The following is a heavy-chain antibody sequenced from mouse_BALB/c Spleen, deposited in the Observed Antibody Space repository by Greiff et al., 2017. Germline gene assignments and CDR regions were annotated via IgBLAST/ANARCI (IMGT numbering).Heavy chain of an antibody. CDR3: NAGPYAMDY. CDR1: GFNIKDYY. V-gene: IGHV14-4*02. J-gene: IGHJ4*01. Sequence: VQLKQSGAELVRSGASVKLSCTASGFNIKDYYMHWVKQRPEQGLEWIGWIDPENGDTEYAPKFQGKATMTADTSSNTAYLQLSSLTSEDTAVYYCNAGPYAMDYWGQGTSVTVSS. CDR2: IDPENGDT.